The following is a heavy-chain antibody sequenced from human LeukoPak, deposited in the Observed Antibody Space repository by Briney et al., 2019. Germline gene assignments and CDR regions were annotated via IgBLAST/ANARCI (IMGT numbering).Heavy chain of an antibody. CDR3: ARDRPIVGAGYYFDY. CDR2: ILSGGST. Sequence: AGSLRLSCAASGFTVSSNSMSWVRQAPGKGLEWVSVILSGGSTYYADSVKGRFTISRDNSKNTLYLQMNSLRAEDTAVYYCARDRPIVGAGYYFDYWGQGTLVTVSS. CDR1: GFTVSSNS. V-gene: IGHV3-53*01. J-gene: IGHJ4*02. D-gene: IGHD6-13*01.